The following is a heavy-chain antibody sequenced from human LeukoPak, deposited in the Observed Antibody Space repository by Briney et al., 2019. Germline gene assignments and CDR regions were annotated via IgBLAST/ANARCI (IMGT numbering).Heavy chain of an antibody. V-gene: IGHV4-4*07. CDR2: IYTSGST. Sequence: SETLSLTCNVYGGSISSYYWSWIRQPAGKGLEWIGRIYTSGSTNYNPSLKSRVTMSVDTSKNQFSLKLSSVTAADTAVYYCARDSGPAGSPLFDYWGQGTLVTVSS. J-gene: IGHJ4*02. D-gene: IGHD6-13*01. CDR3: ARDSGPAGSPLFDY. CDR1: GGSISSYY.